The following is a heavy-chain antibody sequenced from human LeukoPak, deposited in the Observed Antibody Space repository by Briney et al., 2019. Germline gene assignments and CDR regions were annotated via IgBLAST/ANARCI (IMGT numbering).Heavy chain of an antibody. CDR1: GGSISSYY. D-gene: IGHD3-10*01. J-gene: IGHJ4*02. V-gene: IGHV4-59*01. CDR3: ARVGNYYGSGTDFDY. CDR2: IYYSGST. Sequence: SETLSLTCTVSGGSISSYYWSWIRQPPGKGLEWIGYIYYSGSTNYNPSLKSRVTISVDTSKNQFSLKLSSVTAADTAVYYCARVGNYYGSGTDFDYWGQGTLVTVSS.